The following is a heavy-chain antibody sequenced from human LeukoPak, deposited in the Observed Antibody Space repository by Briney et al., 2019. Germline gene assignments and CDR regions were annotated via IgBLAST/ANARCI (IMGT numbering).Heavy chain of an antibody. Sequence: GESLKISCKGSGYSFTSYWIGWVRQMPGKGLEWMGIIYPGDSDTRYSPSFQGQVTISADKSISTAYLQWSILKASDTAMYYCALSYYYDSSGYYTFDYWGQGTLVTVSS. D-gene: IGHD3-22*01. CDR3: ALSYYYDSSGYYTFDY. J-gene: IGHJ4*02. CDR1: GYSFTSYW. CDR2: IYPGDSDT. V-gene: IGHV5-51*01.